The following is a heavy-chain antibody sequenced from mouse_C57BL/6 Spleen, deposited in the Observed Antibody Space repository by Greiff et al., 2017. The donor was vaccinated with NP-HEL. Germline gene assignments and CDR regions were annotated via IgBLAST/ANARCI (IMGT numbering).Heavy chain of an antibody. CDR3: ARDGDGSSYGYAMDY. D-gene: IGHD1-1*01. Sequence: EVQGVESGGGLVKPGGSLKLSCAASGFTFSSYAMSWVRQTPEKRLEWVATISDGGSYTYYPDNVKGRFTISRDNAKNNLYLQMSHLKSEDTAMYYCARDGDGSSYGYAMDYWGQGTSVTVSS. V-gene: IGHV5-4*01. CDR2: ISDGGSYT. CDR1: GFTFSSYA. J-gene: IGHJ4*01.